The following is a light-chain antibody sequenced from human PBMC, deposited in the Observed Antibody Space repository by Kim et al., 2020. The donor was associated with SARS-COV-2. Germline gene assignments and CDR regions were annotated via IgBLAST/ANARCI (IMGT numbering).Light chain of an antibody. V-gene: IGKV1-5*03. Sequence: ASIGDRVTITCRASRNIASWVAWYQQKPGEAPRLLIYKASNLKSGVPSRFSGSGSGTEFTLTTDSLQADDLATYYCQQYRSYPWTFGQGTKVEIK. J-gene: IGKJ1*01. CDR2: KAS. CDR3: QQYRSYPWT. CDR1: RNIASW.